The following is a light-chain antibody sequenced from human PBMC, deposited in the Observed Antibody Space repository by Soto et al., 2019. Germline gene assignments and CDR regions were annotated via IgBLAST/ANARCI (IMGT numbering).Light chain of an antibody. CDR2: DAS. CDR3: QQYNSYSPLT. CDR1: QSISSW. Sequence: DIQMTPSPSTLSASVGARVTITCRASQSISSWLAWYQQKPGKAPKLLIYDASSLESGVPSRFSGSGSGTEFTLTISSLQPDDFATYYCQQYNSYSPLTFGGGTKVDIK. V-gene: IGKV1-5*01. J-gene: IGKJ4*01.